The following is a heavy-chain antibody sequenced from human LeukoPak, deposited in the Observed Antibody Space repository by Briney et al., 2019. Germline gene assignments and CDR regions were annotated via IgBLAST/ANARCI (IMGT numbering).Heavy chain of an antibody. CDR2: INPSGGST. CDR3: ASHTPLGYYYYMDV. D-gene: IGHD5-18*01. J-gene: IGHJ6*03. CDR1: GYTFTSYY. Sequence: ASVKVSCKASGYTFTSYYMHWVRQAPGQGLEWMGIINPSGGSTSYAQKFQGKVTMTRDMSTSTVYMELSSLRSEDTAVYYCASHTPLGYYYYMDVWGKGTTVTVSS. V-gene: IGHV1-46*01.